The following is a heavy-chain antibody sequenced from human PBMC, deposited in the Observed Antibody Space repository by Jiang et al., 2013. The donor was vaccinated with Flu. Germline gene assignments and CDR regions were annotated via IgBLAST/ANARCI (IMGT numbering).Heavy chain of an antibody. V-gene: IGHV1-8*01. J-gene: IGHJ4*02. CDR3: ARGRDPDHDY. D-gene: IGHD5-24*01. Sequence: WMNPNSGNTGYAQKFQGRVTMTRNTSISTAYMELSSLRSEDTAVYYCARGRDPDHDYWGQGTLVTVSS. CDR2: MNPNSGNT.